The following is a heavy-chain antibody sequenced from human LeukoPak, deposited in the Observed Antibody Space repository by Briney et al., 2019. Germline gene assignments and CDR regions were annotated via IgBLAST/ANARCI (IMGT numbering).Heavy chain of an antibody. CDR3: ASGVGYCSGGSCPLLDY. CDR1: GFTFSDYY. D-gene: IGHD2-15*01. Sequence: GGFLRLSCAASGFTFSDYYMSWIRQAPGKGLEWVSYISSSGSIIYYAHSVKGRFTISRDNAKNSLYLQMNSLRAEDTAVYYCASGVGYCSGGSCPLLDYWGQGTLVTVSS. CDR2: ISSSGSII. V-gene: IGHV3-11*01. J-gene: IGHJ4*02.